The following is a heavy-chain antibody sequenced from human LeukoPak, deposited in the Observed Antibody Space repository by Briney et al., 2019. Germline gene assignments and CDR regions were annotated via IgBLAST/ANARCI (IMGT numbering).Heavy chain of an antibody. CDR1: GGSIDSTNW. D-gene: IGHD3-3*01. Sequence: SETLSLTCDVSGGSIDSTNWWNWVRQPPGKGLEWIGEIHHDGRINYNPSLKSRVTLSVDKSKNQFSLRLNSVTAADTAVYYCARLPWSDFPYWGQGTLVTVSS. V-gene: IGHV4/OR15-8*01. CDR3: ARLPWSDFPY. CDR2: IHHDGRI. J-gene: IGHJ4*02.